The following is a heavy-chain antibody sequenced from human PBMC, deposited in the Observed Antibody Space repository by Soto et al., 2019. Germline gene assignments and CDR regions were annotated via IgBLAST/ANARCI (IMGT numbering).Heavy chain of an antibody. CDR3: ARLLFGAANWFDP. D-gene: IGHD3-10*01. CDR2: IYYSGST. J-gene: IGHJ5*02. CDR1: GGSISSYY. Sequence: QVQLQESGPGLVKPSETLSLTCTVSGGSISSYYWSWIRQPPGKGLEWIGYIYYSGSTNYNPSLKSRVTXSXDXTKNQFSLKLSSVTAADTAVYYCARLLFGAANWFDPWGQGTLVTVSS. V-gene: IGHV4-59*01.